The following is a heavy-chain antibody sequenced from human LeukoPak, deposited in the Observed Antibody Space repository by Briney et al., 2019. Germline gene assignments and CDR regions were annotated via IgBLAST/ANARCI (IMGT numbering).Heavy chain of an antibody. V-gene: IGHV3-48*04. CDR2: ISPGSSTI. CDR3: AREVTTTHAYFDY. Sequence: GGSLRLSCAASGFAFSTYSMIWVRQAPGKGLEWVSYISPGSSTIYYADFAKGRFTISRDNAKNSLYLQMNSLRAEDTAVYYCAREVTTTHAYFDYWGQGTLVTVSS. CDR1: GFAFSTYS. D-gene: IGHD4-17*01. J-gene: IGHJ4*02.